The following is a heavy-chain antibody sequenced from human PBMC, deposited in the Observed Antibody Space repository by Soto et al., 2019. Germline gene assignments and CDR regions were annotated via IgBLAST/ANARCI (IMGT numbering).Heavy chain of an antibody. CDR1: GDSISSYY. Sequence: PSETLSLTCTVSGDSISSYYWSWIRQPPGKGLEWIGYMYNTGSTIYNPSLKSRVTISVGTSKNQFSLKLNSVTAADTAVYYCARDLWGYCGADCYPLDVWGQGTTVTVSS. D-gene: IGHD2-21*02. CDR2: MYNTGST. J-gene: IGHJ6*02. CDR3: ARDLWGYCGADCYPLDV. V-gene: IGHV4-59*01.